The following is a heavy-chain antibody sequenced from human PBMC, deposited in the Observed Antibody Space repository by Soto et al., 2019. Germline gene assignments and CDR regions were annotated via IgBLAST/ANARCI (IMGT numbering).Heavy chain of an antibody. D-gene: IGHD1-26*01. Sequence: SVKVSFKASGGTFSSYAISWVRQAPGQGLEWMGGIIPIFGTANYAQKFQGRVTITADESTSTAYMELSSLRSEDTAVYYCARNFGGSYYVFDYWGQGTLVTVSS. J-gene: IGHJ4*02. CDR1: GGTFSSYA. CDR3: ARNFGGSYYVFDY. CDR2: IIPIFGTA. V-gene: IGHV1-69*13.